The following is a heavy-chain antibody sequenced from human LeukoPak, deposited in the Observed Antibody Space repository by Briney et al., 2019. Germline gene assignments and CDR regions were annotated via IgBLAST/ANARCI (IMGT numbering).Heavy chain of an antibody. J-gene: IGHJ6*03. Sequence: GGSLRLSCAASGFTFSSYWMSWVRQAPGKGLEWVANINQDGSGKYYVDSVKGRFTISRDNAKNSLYLQMNSLRAEDTAVYYCARDPYSGAYYEGYYYYYMDVWGKGTTVTVSS. V-gene: IGHV3-7*01. CDR1: GFTFSSYW. D-gene: IGHD1-26*01. CDR2: INQDGSGK. CDR3: ARDPYSGAYYEGYYYYYMDV.